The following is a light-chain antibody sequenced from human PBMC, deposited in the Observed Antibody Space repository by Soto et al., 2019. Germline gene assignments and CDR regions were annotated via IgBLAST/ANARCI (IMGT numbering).Light chain of an antibody. V-gene: IGKV3-15*01. CDR1: QSVSSN. Sequence: EIVMTQSPATLSVSPGERATLSCRAGQSVSSNLAWYQQKPGQAPRLLIYGASTRATGIPARFSGSGSGTEFTLTISSLQSEDFAVYYCQQYKNWPRTFGQGTKVEIK. CDR3: QQYKNWPRT. CDR2: GAS. J-gene: IGKJ1*01.